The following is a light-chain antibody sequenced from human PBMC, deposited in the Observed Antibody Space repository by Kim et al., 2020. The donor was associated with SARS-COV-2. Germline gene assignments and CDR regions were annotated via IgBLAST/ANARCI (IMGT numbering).Light chain of an antibody. J-gene: IGKJ2*01. CDR2: GAS. Sequence: EIVLTQSPGTLSLSPGERATLSYRASQSVTSNYLAWYQQKPGQAPRLLIYGASNRATGIPDRFSGSGSGTEFTLAISRLEPEDFAMYYCQHYGNSPPMYTFGQGTKLEI. CDR3: QHYGNSPPMYT. V-gene: IGKV3-20*01. CDR1: QSVTSNY.